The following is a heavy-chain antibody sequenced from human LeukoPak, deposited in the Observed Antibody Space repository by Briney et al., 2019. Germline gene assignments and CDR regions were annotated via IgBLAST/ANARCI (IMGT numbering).Heavy chain of an antibody. J-gene: IGHJ6*03. CDR2: ISSSSSTI. Sequence: GGSLRLSCAASGFTFSSYSMNWVRQAPGKGLEWVSYISSSSSTIYYADSVKGRFTISRDNAKNSLYLQMNSLRAEDTAVYYCARDKSGYSGYDRYYYYYYMDVWGKGTTVTVSS. CDR3: ARDKSGYSGYDRYYYYYYMDV. D-gene: IGHD5-12*01. CDR1: GFTFSSYS. V-gene: IGHV3-48*01.